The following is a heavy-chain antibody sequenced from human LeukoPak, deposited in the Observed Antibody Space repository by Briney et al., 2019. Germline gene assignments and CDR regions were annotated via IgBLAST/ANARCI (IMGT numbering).Heavy chain of an antibody. CDR3: AKADCSSTSCYFLDY. V-gene: IGHV4-34*01. J-gene: IGHJ4*02. Sequence: PSETLSLTCAVYGGSFSGYYWSWIRQPPGKGLEWIGEINHSGSTNYNPSLKSRVTISVDTSKNQFSLKLSSVTAADTAVYYCAKADCSSTSCYFLDYWGQGTLVTVSS. CDR1: GGSFSGYY. D-gene: IGHD2-2*01. CDR2: INHSGST.